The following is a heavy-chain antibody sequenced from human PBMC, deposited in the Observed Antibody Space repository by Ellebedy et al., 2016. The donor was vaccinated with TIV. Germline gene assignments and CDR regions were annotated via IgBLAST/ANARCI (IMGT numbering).Heavy chain of an antibody. Sequence: GGSLRLSCAASGFTFSSYAMSWVRQAPGKGLEWASATSGSGGSTYYADSVKGRFTSSRDNSKNTLYLQMNSLRAEDTAVYYCAKNTFGGVIVISCMDVWGQGTTVTVSS. CDR2: TSGSGGST. CDR1: GFTFSSYA. D-gene: IGHD3-16*02. V-gene: IGHV3-23*01. CDR3: AKNTFGGVIVISCMDV. J-gene: IGHJ6*02.